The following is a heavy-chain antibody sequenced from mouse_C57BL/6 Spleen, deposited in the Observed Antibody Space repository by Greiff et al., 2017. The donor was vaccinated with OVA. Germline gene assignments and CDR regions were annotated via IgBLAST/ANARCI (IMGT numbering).Heavy chain of an antibody. V-gene: IGHV1-9*01. D-gene: IGHD1-1*01. CDR2: ILPGSGST. Sequence: VKLMESGAELMKPGASVKLSCKATGYTFTGYWIEWVKQRPGHGLEWIGEILPGSGSTNYNEKFKGKATFTADTSSNTAYMQLSSLTTEDSAIYYCARRGYYYGSEEYYFDYWGQGTTLTVSS. CDR3: ARRGYYYGSEEYYFDY. J-gene: IGHJ2*01. CDR1: GYTFTGYW.